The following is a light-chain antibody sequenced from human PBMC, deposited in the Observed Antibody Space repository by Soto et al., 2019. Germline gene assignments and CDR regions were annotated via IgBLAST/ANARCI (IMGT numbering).Light chain of an antibody. J-gene: IGKJ1*01. CDR1: QSISSY. V-gene: IGKV1-39*01. CDR2: AAS. CDR3: QQSYSRRT. Sequence: DIQMTQSPSSLSASVGDRVTITCRASQSISSYLNWYQQKPGKAPKLLIYAASSLQSGVPSRFSGSGSGTAFTLTISSLQPEDFATYYCQQSYSRRTFGQGTKVEIK.